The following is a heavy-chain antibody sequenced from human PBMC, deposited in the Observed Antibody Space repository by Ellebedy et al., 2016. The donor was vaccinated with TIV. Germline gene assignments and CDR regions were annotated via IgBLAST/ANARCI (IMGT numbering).Heavy chain of an antibody. J-gene: IGHJ2*01. CDR2: INSRDNTI. CDR1: GITLSDYP. V-gene: IGHV3-11*01. Sequence: PGGSLRLSCAASGITLSDYPMNWIRQAPGKGLEWVSYINSRDNTIYYAHSVKGRLTISRDNAKNSVYLDMNSLRDEDSAVYYCASLPPDCGGDCYANWYFNLWGRGTLVTVSS. D-gene: IGHD2-21*02. CDR3: ASLPPDCGGDCYANWYFNL.